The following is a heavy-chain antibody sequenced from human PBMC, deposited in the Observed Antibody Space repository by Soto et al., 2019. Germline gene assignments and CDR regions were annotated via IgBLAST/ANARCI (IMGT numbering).Heavy chain of an antibody. D-gene: IGHD3-22*01. J-gene: IGHJ5*02. V-gene: IGHV4-30-2*01. CDR1: RYSINSRNCS. CDR2: IYHTGTT. Sequence: TLSLTCAFNRYSINSRNCSRTWIWERPGKGLEWIGYIYHTGTTYYNMSLKSRVTISVDRSKNQFSLKLSSVTAADTAVYYCARGINYYDSSGDSWFDPWGQGTLVTVS. CDR3: ARGINYYDSSGDSWFDP.